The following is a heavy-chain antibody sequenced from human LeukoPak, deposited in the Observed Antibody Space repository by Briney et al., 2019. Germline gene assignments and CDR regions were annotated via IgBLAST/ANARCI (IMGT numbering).Heavy chain of an antibody. Sequence: GGSLRLSCAASGFTFSRYWMSWVRQAPGKGLEWVANIKQDGSEKYYGDSVKGRFTISRDNAKNSLYLQMNSLTDEDTAVYYCAACYGMDAWGQGTTVTVSS. J-gene: IGHJ6*02. CDR2: IKQDGSEK. V-gene: IGHV3-7*01. CDR1: GFTFSRYW. CDR3: AACYGMDA.